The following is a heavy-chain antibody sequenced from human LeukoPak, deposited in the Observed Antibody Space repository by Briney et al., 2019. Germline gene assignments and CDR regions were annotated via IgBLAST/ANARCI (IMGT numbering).Heavy chain of an antibody. CDR1: GFTFSTYE. D-gene: IGHD3-22*01. J-gene: IGHJ6*03. Sequence: GGSLRLSCSASGFTFSTYEMNWVRQAPGRGLEWVSSISSRAGTIYYADSVKGRFTISRDNAKNSLYLQMNSLRAEDTAVYYCAREGYYDSSAYYYYYYMDVWGKGTTVTVSS. CDR3: AREGYYDSSAYYYYYYMDV. CDR2: ISSRAGTI. V-gene: IGHV3-48*03.